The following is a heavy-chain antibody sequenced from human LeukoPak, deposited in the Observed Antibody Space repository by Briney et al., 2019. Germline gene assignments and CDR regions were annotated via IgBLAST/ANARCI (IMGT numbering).Heavy chain of an antibody. CDR3: ARDPSRGSTAGGFDI. V-gene: IGHV3-48*03. Sequence: GSLRLSCAASGFTFSSYEMNWVRQAPGKGLEWVSYISSSGSTIIYADSLKGRFTISRDNAKNPLYLQMNSLRAEDTAVYYCARDPSRGSTAGGFDIWGQGKMVTVSS. D-gene: IGHD3-10*01. J-gene: IGHJ3*02. CDR2: ISSSGSTI. CDR1: GFTFSSYE.